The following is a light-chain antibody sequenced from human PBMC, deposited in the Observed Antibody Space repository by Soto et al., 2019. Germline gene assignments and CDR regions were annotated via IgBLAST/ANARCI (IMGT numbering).Light chain of an antibody. J-gene: IGKJ1*01. V-gene: IGKV3-15*01. CDR2: FAS. CDR3: QQYYSWPRGT. Sequence: EIVMTQYPANLSVSPGGRATLSCGASQSVSSNLAWYQQKPGQAPRLLIFFASTRVTGIPARFSGSGSGTEFTLTISSLQSEDFGVYYCQQYYSWPRGTFGQGTKVDIK. CDR1: QSVSSN.